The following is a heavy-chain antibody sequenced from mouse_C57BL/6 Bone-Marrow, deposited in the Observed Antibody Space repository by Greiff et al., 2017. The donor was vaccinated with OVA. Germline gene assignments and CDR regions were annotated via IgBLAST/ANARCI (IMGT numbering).Heavy chain of an antibody. CDR3: AREGMVKGYYFDY. V-gene: IGHV1-50*01. CDR1: GYTFTSYW. Sequence: QVQLQQPGAELVKPGASVKLSCKASGYTFTSYWMQWVKQRPGQGLEWIGEIDPSDSYTNYNQKFKGKATLTVDTSSSPAYMQLSSLTSEDSAVYYCAREGMVKGYYFDYWGQGTTLTVSS. J-gene: IGHJ2*01. D-gene: IGHD2-3*01. CDR2: IDPSDSYT.